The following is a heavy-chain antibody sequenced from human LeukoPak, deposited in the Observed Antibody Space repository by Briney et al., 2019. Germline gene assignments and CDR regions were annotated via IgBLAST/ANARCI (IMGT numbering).Heavy chain of an antibody. CDR2: IYYSSST. CDR3: ARSQRGYCSSTSCYTGYFDL. V-gene: IGHV4-31*03. Sequence: PSQTLSLTCTVSGGSISSGGYYWSWIRQHPGKGLEWIGNIYYSSSTYYNPSLKSRVTISVDTSKNQFSLKLSSVTAADTAVYYCARSQRGYCSSTSCYTGYFDLWGRGTLVTVSS. J-gene: IGHJ2*01. CDR1: GGSISSGGYY. D-gene: IGHD2-2*02.